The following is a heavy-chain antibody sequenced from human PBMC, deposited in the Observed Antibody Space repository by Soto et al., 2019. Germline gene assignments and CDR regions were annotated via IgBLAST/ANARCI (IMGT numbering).Heavy chain of an antibody. V-gene: IGHV4-59*01. CDR2: TAYTGNT. CDR3: ARDQGITMVRGERLGGMDV. Sequence: SETLSLTCVVSGGSITSYHWSWIRQFPGKGLEWIAYTAYTGNTNYNPSLKSRVTISVDTSKNQFSLKLSSVTAADTAVYYCARDQGITMVRGERLGGMDVWGQGTTVT. D-gene: IGHD3-10*01. CDR1: GGSITSYH. J-gene: IGHJ6*02.